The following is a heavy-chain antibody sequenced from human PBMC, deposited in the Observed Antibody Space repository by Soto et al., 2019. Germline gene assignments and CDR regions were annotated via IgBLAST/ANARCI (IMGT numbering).Heavy chain of an antibody. CDR3: ATDLHTDYDFWSGYHDVYYYYGMYV. D-gene: IGHD3-3*01. CDR1: GDSVSSNSAA. CDR2: TYYRSKWYN. J-gene: IGHJ6*02. V-gene: IGHV6-1*01. Sequence: PSQTLSLTCAISGDSVSSNSAAWNWIRQSPSRGLEWLGRTYYRSKWYNDYAVSVKSRITINPDTSKNQFSLQLNSVTPEDTAVYYCATDLHTDYDFWSGYHDVYYYYGMYVWGQGTTVTVSS.